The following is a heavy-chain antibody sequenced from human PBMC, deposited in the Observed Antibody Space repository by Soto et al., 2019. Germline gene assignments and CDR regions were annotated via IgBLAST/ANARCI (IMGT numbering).Heavy chain of an antibody. CDR1: GFSLSTSGVG. CDR3: AHRPPSGSYLDD. V-gene: IGHV2-5*01. CDR2: IYWNDDK. J-gene: IGHJ4*02. Sequence: QITLKESGPTLVKPTQTLTLTCTFSGFSLSTSGVGVGWIRQSPGKALEWLAVIYWNDDKRYSPSLESRLTITKDTSKNQVVLTMTNMDPVDTATYYCAHRPPSGSYLDDWGQGTLVTVSS. D-gene: IGHD1-26*01.